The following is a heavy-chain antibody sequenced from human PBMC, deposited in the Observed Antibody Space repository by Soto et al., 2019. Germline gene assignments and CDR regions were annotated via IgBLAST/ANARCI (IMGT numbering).Heavy chain of an antibody. CDR1: GDTFSSYA. V-gene: IGHV1-69*13. CDR2: IIPIFGTA. D-gene: IGHD3-22*01. CDR3: ARENYYDSSGYSLIGMDV. J-gene: IGHJ6*02. Sequence: SVKVSCKASGDTFSSYAISWVRQAPGQGLEWMGGIIPIFGTANYAQKFQGRVTITADESTSTAYMELSSLRSDDTAVYYCARENYYDSSGYSLIGMDVWGQGTTVTVSS.